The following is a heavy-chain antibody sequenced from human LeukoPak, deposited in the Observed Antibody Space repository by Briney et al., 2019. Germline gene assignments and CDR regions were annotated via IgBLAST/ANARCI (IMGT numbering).Heavy chain of an antibody. J-gene: IGHJ6*03. Sequence: ASVKVSCKASGYTFTSYGISWVRQAPGQGLEWMGWISAYNGNTNYAQKLQGRVTMTTDTSTSTAYMELRSLRSDDTAVYYCARSSPAVVRDYYMDVWGKGTTVTVSS. CDR3: ARSSPAVVRDYYMDV. CDR2: ISAYNGNT. CDR1: GYTFTSYG. D-gene: IGHD6-6*01. V-gene: IGHV1-18*01.